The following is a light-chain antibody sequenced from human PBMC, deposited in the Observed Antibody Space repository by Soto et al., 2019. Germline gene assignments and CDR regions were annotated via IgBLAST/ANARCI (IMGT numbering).Light chain of an antibody. CDR2: WAS. CDR1: QSVLYSSNNKNY. Sequence: DIVMTQSPDSLAVSLGERATIHCKSSQSVLYSSNNKNYLAWYQQKPGQSPKLLFYWASTRESGVPDRFSGSGSGTDFTLTINNLQAEDVAVYYCHQYYDTSYTFGQGTKLEIK. V-gene: IGKV4-1*01. J-gene: IGKJ2*01. CDR3: HQYYDTSYT.